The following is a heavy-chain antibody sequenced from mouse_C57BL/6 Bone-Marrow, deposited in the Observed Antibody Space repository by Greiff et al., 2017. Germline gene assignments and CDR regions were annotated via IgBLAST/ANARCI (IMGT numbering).Heavy chain of an antibody. CDR1: GYTFTSYW. D-gene: IGHD2-4*01. CDR2: IHPNSGST. Sequence: QVQLQQPGAELVKPGASVKLSCKASGYTFTSYWMHWVKQRPGQGLEWIGMIHPNSGSTNYNEKFKSKATLTVDKSSSTAYMQLSSLTSEDSAVYYCAREDDYDPYYFDDGGQGTTLTVSS. CDR3: AREDDYDPYYFDD. V-gene: IGHV1-64*01. J-gene: IGHJ2*01.